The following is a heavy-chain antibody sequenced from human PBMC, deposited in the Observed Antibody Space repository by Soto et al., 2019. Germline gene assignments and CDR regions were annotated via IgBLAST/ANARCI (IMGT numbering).Heavy chain of an antibody. CDR1: GGSISSGDYY. J-gene: IGHJ5*02. CDR2: IYYSGST. CDR3: AREPHYSDSSGRIGSNWFDP. D-gene: IGHD3-22*01. V-gene: IGHV4-30-4*01. Sequence: SETLSLTCTVSGGSISSGDYYWSWIRQPPGKGLEWIGYIYYSGSTYYNPSLKSRVTISVDTSKNQFSLKLSSVTAADTAVYYCAREPHYSDSSGRIGSNWFDPCGQGTLVTVSS.